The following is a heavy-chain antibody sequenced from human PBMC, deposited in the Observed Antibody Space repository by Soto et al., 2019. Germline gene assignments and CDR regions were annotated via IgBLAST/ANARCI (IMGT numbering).Heavy chain of an antibody. CDR3: AKDLRAGELEPFDF. D-gene: IGHD1-1*01. Sequence: QAGGSLRLSCAASGISVNNNYMSWVRQAPGKGLEWVSVLYSNGGTHYADSLKGRFTISRDTSRNTVFLNMSSLRPEDTAVYYCAKDLRAGELEPFDFWGQGILVTVSS. CDR2: LYSNGGT. CDR1: GISVNNNY. J-gene: IGHJ4*02. V-gene: IGHV3-53*01.